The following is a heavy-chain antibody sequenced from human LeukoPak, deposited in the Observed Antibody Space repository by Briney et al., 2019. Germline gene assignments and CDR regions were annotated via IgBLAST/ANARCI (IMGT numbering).Heavy chain of an antibody. J-gene: IGHJ4*02. V-gene: IGHV4-59*01. CDR3: ATWSSGRQTFDY. Sequence: PSETLSLTRTDSGGSISSYYWCWIRQHPGKGLEWIGYMYYSGITNHNPSLKSRVTIAVDTSKNQFSLKLSSVTAADTAVYYCATWSSGRQTFDYWGQGSLVTVSS. CDR2: MYYSGIT. D-gene: IGHD3-22*01. CDR1: GGSISSYY.